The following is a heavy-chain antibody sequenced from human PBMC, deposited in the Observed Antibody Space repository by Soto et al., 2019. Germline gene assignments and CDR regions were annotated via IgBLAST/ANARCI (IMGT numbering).Heavy chain of an antibody. V-gene: IGHV4-61*01. D-gene: IGHD3-22*01. Sequence: SETLSLTCTVSGGSVSSASYYWNWIRQPPGKGLERIGYIYYNGNTDYNTSLKSRVTISVHTSKNQFSLKLSSVTAADTAEYYCARFYYYDSSGFYPYYFDYWGRGALVTV. CDR2: IYYNGNT. CDR1: GGSVSSASYY. CDR3: ARFYYYDSSGFYPYYFDY. J-gene: IGHJ4*02.